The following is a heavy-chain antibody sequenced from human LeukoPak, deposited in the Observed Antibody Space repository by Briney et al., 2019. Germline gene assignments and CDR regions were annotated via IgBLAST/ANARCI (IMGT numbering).Heavy chain of an antibody. V-gene: IGHV1-8*01. J-gene: IGHJ5*02. D-gene: IGHD2-2*01. CDR1: GYTFTIYD. CDR3: ARAQGIPGYCSSTSCYYWFDP. CDR2: MNPNSGNT. Sequence: ASVRDSSMASGYTFTIYDINWVRQAPGQGLEWMGWMNPNSGNTGYAQKFQGRVTMTRNTSISTAYMELSSLRSEDTAVYYCARAQGIPGYCSSTSCYYWFDPWAQGTLVTVSS.